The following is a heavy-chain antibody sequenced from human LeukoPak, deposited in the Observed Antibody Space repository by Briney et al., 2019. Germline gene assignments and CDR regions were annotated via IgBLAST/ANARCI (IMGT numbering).Heavy chain of an antibody. D-gene: IGHD6-13*01. V-gene: IGHV4-39*07. J-gene: IGHJ4*02. CDR2: IYYSGST. CDR1: GGSLSSSSYY. Sequence: PSETLSLTCTVSGGSLSSSSYYWGWIRQPPGKGLEWIGSIYYSGSTYYNPSLKSRVTISVDTSKNQFSLKLSSVTAADTAVYYCARDIEAAGTPYYFDYWGQGTLVTVSS. CDR3: ARDIEAAGTPYYFDY.